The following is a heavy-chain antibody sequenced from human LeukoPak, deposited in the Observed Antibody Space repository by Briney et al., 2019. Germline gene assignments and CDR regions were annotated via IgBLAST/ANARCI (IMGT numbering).Heavy chain of an antibody. V-gene: IGHV3-23*01. D-gene: IGHD2-2*01. J-gene: IGHJ5*02. Sequence: PGGSLRLSCTASGFSFSNYGMSWVRQAPGKGLEWVSAISRSGRTYYPDAVNGRFTTPRDNSKNTLYLQMNSLRAEDTAVYYCAKGRPVPAAPSWFDPWGQGTLVTVSS. CDR3: AKGRPVPAAPSWFDP. CDR1: GFSFSNYG. CDR2: ISRSGRT.